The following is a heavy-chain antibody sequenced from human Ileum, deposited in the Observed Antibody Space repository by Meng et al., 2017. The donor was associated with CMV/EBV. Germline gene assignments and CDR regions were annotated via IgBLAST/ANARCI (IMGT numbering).Heavy chain of an antibody. CDR1: GYTFTSYG. CDR2: ISAYNGNT. CDR3: AREENDYYYGMDV. Sequence: ASVKVSCKASGYTFTSYGISWVRQAPGQGLEWMGWISAYNGNTNYAQKLQGRVTMTTDTSTGTAYMELRSLRSDDTAVYYCAREENDYYYGMDVWGQGTTVTVSS. V-gene: IGHV1-18*01. D-gene: IGHD2/OR15-2a*01. J-gene: IGHJ6*02.